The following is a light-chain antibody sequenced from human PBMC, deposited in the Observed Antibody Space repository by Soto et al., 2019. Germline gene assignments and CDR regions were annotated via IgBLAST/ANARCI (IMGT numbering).Light chain of an antibody. J-gene: IGLJ1*01. CDR2: DNN. Sequence: QSVLTQPPSVSAAPGQKVTFSCSGSSSNIGNNYVSWYQQLPGTAPKLLIYDNNKRPSGIPDRFSGSKSGTSATLGITGLQTGDEADYYCGTWDSSLSAYVFGTGTKLTV. CDR3: GTWDSSLSAYV. V-gene: IGLV1-51*01. CDR1: SSNIGNNY.